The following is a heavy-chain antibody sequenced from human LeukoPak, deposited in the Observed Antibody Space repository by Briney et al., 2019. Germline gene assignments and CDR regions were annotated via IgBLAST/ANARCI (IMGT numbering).Heavy chain of an antibody. CDR3: ARATTVTTNFDY. D-gene: IGHD4-17*01. Sequence: ASVKVSCKVSGYTLTELSMHWVRQAPGKGLEWMGGFDPEDGETIYAQKFQGRVTMTRNTSISTAYMELSSLRSEDTAVYYCARATTVTTNFDYWGQGTLVTVSS. V-gene: IGHV1-24*01. CDR1: GYTLTELS. CDR2: FDPEDGET. J-gene: IGHJ4*02.